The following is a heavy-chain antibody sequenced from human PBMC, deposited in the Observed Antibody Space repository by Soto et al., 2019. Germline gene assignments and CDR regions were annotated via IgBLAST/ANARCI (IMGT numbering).Heavy chain of an antibody. Sequence: EVQLLESGGGLVQPGGSLGLSCAASGFTFSSFAMSWVRQAPGKGLEWVSATSGSGGTTYYADSLKGRFTISRDNSKNTLYPHMNSLRAEDAAISYCSKFFVATGGRCGWPWSFDSWSQGALVTVSS. CDR2: TSGSGGTT. CDR3: SKFFVATGGRCGWPWSFDS. J-gene: IGHJ4*02. D-gene: IGHD3-16*01. V-gene: IGHV3-23*01. CDR1: GFTFSSFA.